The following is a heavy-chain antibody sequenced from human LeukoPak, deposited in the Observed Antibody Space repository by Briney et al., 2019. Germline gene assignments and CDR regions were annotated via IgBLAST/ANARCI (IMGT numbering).Heavy chain of an antibody. CDR2: INPNSGGT. Sequence: ASVKVSCKASGYTFTVYYIHWARQAPGQGLEWMGRINPNSGGTSSAQHCQGRVTMTRDTSISTAYMQLSSLRSDATAVYYCARVSVAGNPDRDYFDYWGQGTLVTVSS. D-gene: IGHD6-19*01. CDR3: ARVSVAGNPDRDYFDY. V-gene: IGHV1-2*06. CDR1: GYTFTVYY. J-gene: IGHJ4*02.